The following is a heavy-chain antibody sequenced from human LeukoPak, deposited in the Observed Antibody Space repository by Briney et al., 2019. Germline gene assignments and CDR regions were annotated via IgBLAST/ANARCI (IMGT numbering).Heavy chain of an antibody. D-gene: IGHD6-19*01. CDR2: LSGSGSTT. CDR1: GFTFSNSA. V-gene: IGHV3-23*01. CDR3: AKGIYSSGWSYFDY. Sequence: GGSLRLSCAASGFTFSNSAMSWVRQAPGKGLEWVSTLSGSGSTTYYADSVKGRFTISRDNSKNTLYLQMNSLRAEDTAVYYCAKGIYSSGWSYFDYWGHGTLVTVSS. J-gene: IGHJ4*01.